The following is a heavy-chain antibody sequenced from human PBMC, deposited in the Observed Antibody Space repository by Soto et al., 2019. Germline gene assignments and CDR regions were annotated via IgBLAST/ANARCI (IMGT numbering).Heavy chain of an antibody. V-gene: IGHV4-59*01. J-gene: IGHJ4*02. CDR2: IYYSGST. CDR1: GGSISSYY. D-gene: IGHD2-15*01. CDR3: ARDHRRSNCSGGSCYSDFDY. Sequence: SETLSLPCTVSGGSISSYYWSWFRQPPGKGLEWIGYIYYSGSTNYNPSLKSRVTISVDTSKNQFSLKLSSVTAADTAVYYCARDHRRSNCSGGSCYSDFDYWGEGTLVTVS.